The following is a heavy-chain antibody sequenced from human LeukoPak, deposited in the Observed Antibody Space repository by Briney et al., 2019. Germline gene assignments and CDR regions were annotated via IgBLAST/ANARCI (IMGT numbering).Heavy chain of an antibody. CDR2: ISAYNGNT. V-gene: IGHV1-18*01. CDR1: GYTFTSSG. D-gene: IGHD3-10*01. Sequence: ASVKVSSKASGYTFTSSGISWVRQAPGQGLEWMGWISAYNGNTNYAQKLQGRVTMTTDTSTRPAYMELRSLRSDDPAVYYCARSNGFGELFPPFDYWGQGTLVTVSS. CDR3: ARSNGFGELFPPFDY. J-gene: IGHJ4*02.